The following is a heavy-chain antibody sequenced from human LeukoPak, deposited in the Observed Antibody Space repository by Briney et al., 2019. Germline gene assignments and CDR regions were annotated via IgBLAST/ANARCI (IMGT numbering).Heavy chain of an antibody. CDR3: ARLRYGCFDSNMDV. Sequence: GRSLTLSCAVSGFIVSTYHMNWVRQAPGKGLEWVSVAFSGSSTSYADSVKGRFTISRDSSRNMLYLQMNNPRAEDTAVYYCARLRYGCFDSNMDVWGQGTTVTVSS. CDR1: GFIVSTYH. J-gene: IGHJ6*02. V-gene: IGHV3-53*01. CDR2: AFSGSST. D-gene: IGHD3-9*01.